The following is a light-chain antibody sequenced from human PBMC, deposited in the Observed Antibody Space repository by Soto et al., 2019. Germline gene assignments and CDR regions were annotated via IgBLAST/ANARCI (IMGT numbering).Light chain of an antibody. CDR3: GTWDSSLNAGV. V-gene: IGLV1-51*01. CDR1: SSNIGNNF. Sequence: QSALTQPPSVSAARGQKVTISCCGSSSNIGNNFVSWYKQLPGTAPKLLIYDIDKRPSGIPDRFSGSKSGTSATLGITGLQTGDEADYYCGTWDSSLNAGVFGGGTKLTVL. J-gene: IGLJ3*02. CDR2: DID.